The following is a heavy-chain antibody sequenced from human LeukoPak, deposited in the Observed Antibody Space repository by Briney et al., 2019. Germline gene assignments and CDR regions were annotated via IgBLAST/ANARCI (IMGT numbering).Heavy chain of an antibody. CDR2: IYYSGST. CDR1: GGSISSSSYY. D-gene: IGHD6-19*01. V-gene: IGHV4-39*01. J-gene: IGHJ5*02. Sequence: PSETLSLTCTVSGGSISSSSYYWGWIRQPPGKGLEWIGSIYYSGSTYYNPSLKSRVTISVDTSKNQFSLKLISVTAADTAVYYCARPVIAVAGTLNWFDPWGQGTLVTVSS. CDR3: ARPVIAVAGTLNWFDP.